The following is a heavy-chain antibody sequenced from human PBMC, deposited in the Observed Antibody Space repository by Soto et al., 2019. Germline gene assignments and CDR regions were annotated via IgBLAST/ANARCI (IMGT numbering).Heavy chain of an antibody. D-gene: IGHD3-3*01. CDR2: IYWDDDK. J-gene: IGHJ4*02. V-gene: IGHV2-5*02. Sequence: QITLNESGPTQVKPRQTLTLTCTFSGFSLTTSGVGVGWIRQSPGKAPEWLALIYWDDDKRYNPSLKSRLTITKDTSKNQVVLTMAGLDPADTATYYCAHRVLRTVFGLVTTTAIYFDFWGQGTPVAVSS. CDR1: GFSLTTSGVG. CDR3: AHRVLRTVFGLVTTTAIYFDF.